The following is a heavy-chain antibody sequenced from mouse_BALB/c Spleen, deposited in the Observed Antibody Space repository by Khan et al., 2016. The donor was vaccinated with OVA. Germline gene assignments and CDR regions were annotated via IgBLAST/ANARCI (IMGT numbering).Heavy chain of an antibody. J-gene: IGHJ1*01. CDR3: ARGASYWYFDV. CDR1: GYTFTNYG. V-gene: IGHV9-1*02. Sequence: IQLVQSGPELKKPGETVKISCKASGYTFTNYGMNWVKQAPGKGLKWMGWINTYTGEPTYTGDFKGRFAFSLETSASTAYLQINTLKNEDMATYFCARGASYWYFDVWGAGTTVTVSS. CDR2: INTYTGEP.